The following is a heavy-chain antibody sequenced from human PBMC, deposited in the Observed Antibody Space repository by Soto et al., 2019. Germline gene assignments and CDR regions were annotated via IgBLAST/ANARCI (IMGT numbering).Heavy chain of an antibody. CDR3: VKDTYILVGATHLDS. CDR2: ISWNSDMI. J-gene: IGHJ4*02. V-gene: IGHV3-9*01. CDR1: GFTFDDYA. D-gene: IGHD1-26*01. Sequence: GGSLRLSCAASGFTFDDYAMHWVRQGPGKGLEWVSGISWNSDMITYADSVKGRFTVSRDNAKNSLDLEMNSLRVEDTALYYCVKDTYILVGATHLDSWGQGTLVTVSS.